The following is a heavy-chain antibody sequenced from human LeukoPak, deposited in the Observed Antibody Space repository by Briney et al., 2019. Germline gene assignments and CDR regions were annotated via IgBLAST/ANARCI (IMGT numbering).Heavy chain of an antibody. Sequence: SQTLSLTCTVSGGSISSGSYYWSWIRQPAGKGLEWIGRIYTSGSTNYNPSLKSRVTISVDTSKNQFSLKLSSVTAADTAVYYCASRGDYWGQGTLAIVSA. V-gene: IGHV4-61*02. CDR3: ASRGDY. CDR1: GGSISSGSYY. J-gene: IGHJ4*02. D-gene: IGHD3-10*01. CDR2: IYTSGST.